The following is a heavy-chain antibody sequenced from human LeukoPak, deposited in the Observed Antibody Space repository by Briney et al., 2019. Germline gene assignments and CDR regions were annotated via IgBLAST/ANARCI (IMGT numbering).Heavy chain of an antibody. CDR2: ISAYNGNT. CDR1: GYTFTSYG. J-gene: IGHJ5*02. CDR3: ARATPRHYGGPMGGNWFDP. Sequence: ASVKVSCKASGYTFTSYGISWVRQAPGQGLEWMGWISAYNGNTNYAQKLQGRVTMTTDTSTSKAYMELRSLRSDDTAVYYCARATPRHYGGPMGGNWFDPWGQGTLVTVSS. D-gene: IGHD4-23*01. V-gene: IGHV1-18*01.